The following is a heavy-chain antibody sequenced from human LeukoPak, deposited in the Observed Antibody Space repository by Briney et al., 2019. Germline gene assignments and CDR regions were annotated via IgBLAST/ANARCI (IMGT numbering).Heavy chain of an antibody. D-gene: IGHD3-22*01. Sequence: ASVKVSCKASGYTFTSYYMHWVRQAPGRGLEWMGIINPSGGSTSYAQKFQGRVTMTRDTSTSTVYMELSSLRSEDTAVYYCARVGPPPYYYDSRNYYGMDVWGQGTTVTVSS. CDR2: INPSGGST. CDR1: GYTFTSYY. V-gene: IGHV1-46*01. J-gene: IGHJ6*02. CDR3: ARVGPPPYYYDSRNYYGMDV.